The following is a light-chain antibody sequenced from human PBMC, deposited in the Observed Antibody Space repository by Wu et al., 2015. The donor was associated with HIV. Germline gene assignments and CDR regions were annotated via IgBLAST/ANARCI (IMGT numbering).Light chain of an antibody. Sequence: EIVMTQSPATLSVSPGERVTLSCRSSQSVNNLAWYHHKPGQAPRLLIYGISTRATGVPARFSDSRSGTEFTLTISSIQSEDFAVYYCQQYXXWASXLTFGG. CDR2: GIS. J-gene: IGKJ4*02. CDR3: QQYXXWASXLT. CDR1: QSVNN. V-gene: IGKV3-15*01.